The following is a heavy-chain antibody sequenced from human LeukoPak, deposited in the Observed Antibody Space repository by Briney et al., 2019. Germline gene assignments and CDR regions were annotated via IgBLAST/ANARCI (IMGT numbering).Heavy chain of an antibody. CDR1: GFTFSSYA. CDR2: ISGSGGST. Sequence: GGSLRLSCAASGFTFSSYAMSWVRQAPGKGLEWVSAISGSGGSTYYADSVKGRFTISRDNSKNTLYLQMNSLRAEDTAVYYCAKGGTFGYSGHEPTLNWGQGTLVTVSS. CDR3: AKGGTFGYSGHEPTLN. J-gene: IGHJ4*02. D-gene: IGHD5-12*01. V-gene: IGHV3-23*01.